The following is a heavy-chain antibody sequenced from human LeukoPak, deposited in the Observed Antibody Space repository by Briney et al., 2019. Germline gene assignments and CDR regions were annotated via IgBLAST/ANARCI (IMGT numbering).Heavy chain of an antibody. V-gene: IGHV3-30*03. CDR2: ISYDGSNE. CDR1: GFTFSTYG. D-gene: IGHD1-26*01. J-gene: IGHJ4*02. CDR3: VCRIGGAPQ. Sequence: GRSLRLSCAASGFTFSTYGMHWVRQAPGKGLEWVAVISYDGSNEYYADSVKGRFTISRDNSKNTLYLQMNSLRADDTAVYYCVCRIGGAPQWGQGTLVTVSS.